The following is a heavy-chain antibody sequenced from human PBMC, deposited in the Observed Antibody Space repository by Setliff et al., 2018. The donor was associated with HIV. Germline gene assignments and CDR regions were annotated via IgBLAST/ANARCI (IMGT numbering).Heavy chain of an antibody. CDR3: ARRPIKGYGPFDS. CDR1: GGSINSPNFY. V-gene: IGHV4-39*01. J-gene: IGHJ4*02. D-gene: IGHD2-15*01. Sequence: PSETLSLTCTVSGGSINSPNFYWGWIRQSPGKGLEWIGNVYHTGTTYYKPSIRSRVTMSVDTSKNQFSLNLSSVTAADTAVYYCARRPIKGYGPFDSWGPGTLVTVSS. CDR2: VYHTGTT.